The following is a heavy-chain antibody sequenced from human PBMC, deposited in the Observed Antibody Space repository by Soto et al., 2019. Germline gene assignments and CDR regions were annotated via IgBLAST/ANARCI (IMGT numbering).Heavy chain of an antibody. J-gene: IGHJ3*02. V-gene: IGHV4-39*01. Sequence: QLQLQESGPGLVKPSETLSLTCTVSGGSISSSSYYWGWIRQPPGKGLEWIRSIYYSGSTYYNPSLKGRVTISVDTSKNQFSLKLSSVTAADTAVYYCAKGGSGSYSNAFDIWGQGTMVTVSS. CDR2: IYYSGST. CDR3: AKGGSGSYSNAFDI. CDR1: GGSISSSSYY. D-gene: IGHD3-10*01.